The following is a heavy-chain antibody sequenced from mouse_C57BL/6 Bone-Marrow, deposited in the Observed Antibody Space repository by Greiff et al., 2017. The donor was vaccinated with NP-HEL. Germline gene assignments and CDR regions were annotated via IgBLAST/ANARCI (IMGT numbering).Heavy chain of an antibody. D-gene: IGHD4-1*01. CDR2: IHPNSGST. V-gene: IGHV1-64*01. J-gene: IGHJ1*03. Sequence: QVQLQQPGAELVKPGASVKLSCKASGYTFTSYWMHWVKQRPGQGLEWIGMIHPNSGSTNYNEKFKSKATLTVDKSSSTAYIQLSSLTSEDSAVYYCARWGAGTRYFDVWGTGTTVTVSS. CDR1: GYTFTSYW. CDR3: ARWGAGTRYFDV.